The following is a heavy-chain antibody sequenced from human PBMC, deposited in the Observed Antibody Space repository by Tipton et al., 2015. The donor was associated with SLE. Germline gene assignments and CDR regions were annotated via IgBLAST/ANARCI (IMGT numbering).Heavy chain of an antibody. D-gene: IGHD3-10*01. CDR2: IYYSGST. Sequence: TLSLTCTVSGGSISSHYWSWIRQPPGKGLEWIGYIYYSGSTNYNPSLKSRVTISVDTSKNQFSLKLSSVTAADTAVYYCARGRDYYGSSWGQGTLVTVSS. V-gene: IGHV4-59*11. CDR3: ARGRDYYGSS. J-gene: IGHJ4*02. CDR1: GGSISSHY.